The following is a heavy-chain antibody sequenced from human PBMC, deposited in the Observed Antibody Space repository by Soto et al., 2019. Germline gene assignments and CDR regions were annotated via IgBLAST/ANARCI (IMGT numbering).Heavy chain of an antibody. Sequence: ASVKVSCKASGYTFASYAISWMRQAPGQGLEWMGWISAYNGNTNYAQKFQGRVTITRDTSASTAYMELSSLTSEDTALYYCARDLWLGESFRYYFDYWAQGTLVTVSS. V-gene: IGHV1-18*01. CDR1: GYTFASYA. D-gene: IGHD3-10*01. J-gene: IGHJ4*01. CDR3: ARDLWLGESFRYYFDY. CDR2: ISAYNGNT.